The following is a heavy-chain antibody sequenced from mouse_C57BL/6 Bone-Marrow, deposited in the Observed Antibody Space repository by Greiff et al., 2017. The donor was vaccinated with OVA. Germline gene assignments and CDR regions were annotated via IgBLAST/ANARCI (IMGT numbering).Heavy chain of an antibody. J-gene: IGHJ1*03. Sequence: VQLQESGAELARPGASVKLSCKASGYTFTSYGISWVKQRTGQGLEWIGEIYPRSGNTYYNEKFKGKATLTADKSSSTAYMELRSLTSEDSAVYFCSYDYGGYWYFDVWGTGTTVTVSS. CDR2: IYPRSGNT. CDR1: GYTFTSYG. CDR3: SYDYGGYWYFDV. V-gene: IGHV1-81*01. D-gene: IGHD2-4*01.